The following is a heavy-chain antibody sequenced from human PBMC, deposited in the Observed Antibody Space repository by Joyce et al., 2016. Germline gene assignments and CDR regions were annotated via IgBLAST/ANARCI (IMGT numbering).Heavy chain of an antibody. V-gene: IGHV3-21*01. CDR2: ISATSYYI. Sequence: QLVESGGGVVKAGGSLRLSCEASGSTFSSSRRSWFRQAPGKGLEWVAAISATSYYIFHAETVRGRFTVSRDNAKKTLYLQMNSLRAEDSAVFYCARGGISYYYAMDVWGQGTTVTVSS. CDR1: GSTFSSSR. J-gene: IGHJ6*02. CDR3: ARGGISYYYAMDV. D-gene: IGHD3-16*01.